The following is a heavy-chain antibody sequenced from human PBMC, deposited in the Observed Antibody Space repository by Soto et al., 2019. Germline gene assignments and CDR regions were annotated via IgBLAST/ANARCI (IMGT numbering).Heavy chain of an antibody. CDR3: ARELGYCSGGSCSYSRGAFDY. CDR2: IYYSGST. Sequence: SETLSLTCTVSGGSISSDYWSWIRQPPGKGLECIGYIYYSGSTNYNPSLKSRVTISVDTSKNQFSLKLSSVTAADTAVYYCARELGYCSGGSCSYSRGAFDYWGQGTLVTVSS. CDR1: GGSISSDY. J-gene: IGHJ4*02. D-gene: IGHD2-15*01. V-gene: IGHV4-59*01.